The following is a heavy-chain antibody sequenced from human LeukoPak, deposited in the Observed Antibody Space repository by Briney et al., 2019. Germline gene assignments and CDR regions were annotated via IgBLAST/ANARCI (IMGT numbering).Heavy chain of an antibody. Sequence: SETLSLTCIVSGGSVSSGSYYWSWIRQPPGKGLEWIGYIYYGGSTNYNPSLKSRVTISVDTSKNQFSLKLSSVTAADTAVYYCARTLFPRVFQHWGQGTLVTVSS. V-gene: IGHV4-61*01. CDR2: IYYGGST. J-gene: IGHJ1*01. D-gene: IGHD3-10*02. CDR3: ARTLFPRVFQH. CDR1: GGSVSSGSYY.